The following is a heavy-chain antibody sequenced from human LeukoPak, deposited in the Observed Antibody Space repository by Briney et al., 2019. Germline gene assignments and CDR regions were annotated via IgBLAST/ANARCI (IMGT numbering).Heavy chain of an antibody. J-gene: IGHJ4*02. Sequence: GGSLRLFCAASGFTFSSYSVQGVRQATGRGVEWVSYISSSGSTIYYAESVKGRFTISRDNAKNSLYLQVNSLRAEDTAVYYCARGRGYSYDTDHWGQGTLVTVSS. CDR2: ISSSGSTI. CDR3: ARGRGYSYDTDH. D-gene: IGHD5-18*01. CDR1: GFTFSSYS. V-gene: IGHV3-48*01.